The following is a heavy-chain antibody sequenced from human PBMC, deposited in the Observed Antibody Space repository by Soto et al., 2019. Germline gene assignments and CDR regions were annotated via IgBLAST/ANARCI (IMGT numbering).Heavy chain of an antibody. Sequence: GGSLRLSCAASGFTFSSYAMSWVRQAPGKGLEWVSAISGSGGSTYYADSVNGRFTISRDNSKNTLYLQMNSLRAEDTAVYYCAKDLSDWGTPSALDYWGQGTLVTVSS. V-gene: IGHV3-23*01. J-gene: IGHJ4*02. CDR2: ISGSGGST. CDR1: GFTFSSYA. CDR3: AKDLSDWGTPSALDY. D-gene: IGHD7-27*01.